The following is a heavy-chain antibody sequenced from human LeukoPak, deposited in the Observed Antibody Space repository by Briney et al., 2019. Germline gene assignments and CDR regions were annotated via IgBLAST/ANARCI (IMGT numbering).Heavy chain of an antibody. CDR2: IYYSGST. CDR1: GGSISSSSYY. CDR3: ARAAAGHFDY. J-gene: IGHJ4*02. Sequence: SETLSLTCTVSGGSISSSSYYWGWIRQPPGKGLEWIGTIYYSGSTYYNPSLKSRVTISVDTSKNQFSLKLSSVTAADTAVYYCARAAAGHFDYWGQGTLVTVSS. D-gene: IGHD6-13*01. V-gene: IGHV4-39*07.